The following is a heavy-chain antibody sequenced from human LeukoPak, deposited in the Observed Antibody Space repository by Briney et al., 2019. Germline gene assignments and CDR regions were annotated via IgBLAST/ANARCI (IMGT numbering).Heavy chain of an antibody. CDR3: ARDKAEQQPFDGSDY. Sequence: PGGSLRLSCAVSGFSVSGYWMTWVRQAPGKGLEWVANIKQDGSEKNYVDSVKGRFTISRDNAKNSLYLQMNSLRAEDTAVYYCARDKAEQQPFDGSDYWGQGTLVTVSS. V-gene: IGHV3-7*01. CDR1: GFSVSGYW. CDR2: IKQDGSEK. D-gene: IGHD6-13*01. J-gene: IGHJ4*02.